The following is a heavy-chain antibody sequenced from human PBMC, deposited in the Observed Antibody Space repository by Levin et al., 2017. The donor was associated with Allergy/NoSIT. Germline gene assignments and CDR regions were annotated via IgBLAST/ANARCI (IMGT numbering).Heavy chain of an antibody. J-gene: IGHJ4*02. CDR1: GGSISSGGYY. CDR3: ACRGYSGYDDN. Sequence: SETLSLTCTVSGGSISSGGYYWSWIRQHPGKGLEWIGYIYYSGSTYYNPSLKSRVTISVDTSKNQFSLKLSSVTAADTAVYYCACRGYSGYDDNWGQGTLVTVSS. CDR2: IYYSGST. V-gene: IGHV4-31*03. D-gene: IGHD5-12*01.